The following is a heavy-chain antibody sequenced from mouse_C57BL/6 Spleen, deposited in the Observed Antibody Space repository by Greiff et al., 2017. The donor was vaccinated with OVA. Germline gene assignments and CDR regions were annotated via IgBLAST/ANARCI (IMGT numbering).Heavy chain of an antibody. CDR1: GYAFSSSW. V-gene: IGHV1-82*01. Sequence: VQLKESGPELVKPGASVKISCKASGYAFSSSWMNWVKQRPGKGLEWIGRIYPGDGDTNYNGKFKGKATLTADKSSSTAYMQLSSLTSEDSAVYFCLYWGDYWGQGTSVTVSS. J-gene: IGHJ4*01. CDR3: LYWGDY. D-gene: IGHD2-1*01. CDR2: IYPGDGDT.